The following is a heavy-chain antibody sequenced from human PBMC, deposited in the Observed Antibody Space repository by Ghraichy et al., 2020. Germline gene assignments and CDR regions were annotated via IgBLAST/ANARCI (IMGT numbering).Heavy chain of an antibody. CDR3: AKLPLYDSSGETDY. CDR2: IRYDGSNK. V-gene: IGHV3-30*02. J-gene: IGHJ4*02. Sequence: GGSLRLSCAASGFTFSRYGMHWVRQAPGKGLEWVAFIRYDGSNKYYADSVKGRFTISRDISKNTLYLQMNSLRAEDTAVYYCAKLPLYDSSGETDYWGQGTLVTVSS. CDR1: GFTFSRYG. D-gene: IGHD3-22*01.